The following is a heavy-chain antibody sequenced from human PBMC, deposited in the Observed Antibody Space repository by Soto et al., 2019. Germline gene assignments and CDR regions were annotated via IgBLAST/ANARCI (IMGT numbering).Heavy chain of an antibody. Sequence: QAQLVQSGGEVKKPGASVKVSCRASGYTFTSYGYARVRQAPGQGLDWLGWSSAYNGDTNYAQKFLDRVAMTTDTTATTANMDLRNLGSDDTALDYCARSAAYCTIITCLFDSFWGLGTLVTVS. V-gene: IGHV1-18*01. CDR2: SSAYNGDT. CDR1: GYTFTSYG. J-gene: IGHJ4*02. CDR3: ARSAAYCTIITCLFDSF. D-gene: IGHD2-8*01.